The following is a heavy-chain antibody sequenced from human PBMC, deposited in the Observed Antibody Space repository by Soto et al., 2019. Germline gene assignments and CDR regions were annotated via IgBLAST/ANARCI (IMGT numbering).Heavy chain of an antibody. V-gene: IGHV3-23*01. CDR3: ARDAISMVRGTNNGSDP. CDR2: ISGSAIAT. CDR1: GFTFSDYA. J-gene: IGHJ5*02. D-gene: IGHD3-10*01. Sequence: GGSLRLSCAASGFTFSDYAMSWVRQAPGKGLEWVSAISGSAIATYYADSVKGRFTISRDNSKNKLYLQMNRLRADDTAVYYCARDAISMVRGTNNGSDPGGKGNLXTV.